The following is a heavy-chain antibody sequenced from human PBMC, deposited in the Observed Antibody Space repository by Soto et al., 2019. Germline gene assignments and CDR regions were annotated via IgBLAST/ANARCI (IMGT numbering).Heavy chain of an antibody. J-gene: IGHJ3*02. CDR1: GGSISSYY. V-gene: IGHV4-59*01. Sequence: QVQLQESGPGLVKPSETLSLTCTVSGGSISSYYWSWIRQPPGKGLEWIGYIYYSGSTNYNPSLKSRVTISVDTSKNQFSLKLSSVTAADTAVYYCAREGAGQWLERGAFDTWGQGTMVTVSS. CDR3: AREGAGQWLERGAFDT. CDR2: IYYSGST. D-gene: IGHD6-19*01.